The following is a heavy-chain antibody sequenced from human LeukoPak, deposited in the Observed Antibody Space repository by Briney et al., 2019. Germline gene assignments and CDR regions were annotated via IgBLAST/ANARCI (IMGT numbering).Heavy chain of an antibody. Sequence: RVASVKVSCKVSGYTLTELSMHWVRQAPGKGLEWMGGFDPEDGETIYAQKFQGRVTMTEDTSTDTAYMELSSLRSEDTAVYYCATGPLLPFDYWGQGTLVTVSS. J-gene: IGHJ4*02. CDR1: GYTLTELS. CDR3: ATGPLLPFDY. CDR2: FDPEDGET. V-gene: IGHV1-24*01.